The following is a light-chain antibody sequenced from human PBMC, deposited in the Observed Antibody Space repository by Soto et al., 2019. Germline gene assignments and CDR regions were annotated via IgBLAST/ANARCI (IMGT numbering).Light chain of an antibody. CDR2: GNS. CDR1: SSNIGAGYD. Sequence: QPVLTQPPSGSGAPGQTVTIYCTGSSSNIGAGYDVHWYQQLPGTAPKLLIYGNSNRPSGVPDRFSGSKSGTSASLAITGLQAEDEADYYCQSYDSSLSGVVFGGGTKLTVL. J-gene: IGLJ2*01. CDR3: QSYDSSLSGVV. V-gene: IGLV1-40*01.